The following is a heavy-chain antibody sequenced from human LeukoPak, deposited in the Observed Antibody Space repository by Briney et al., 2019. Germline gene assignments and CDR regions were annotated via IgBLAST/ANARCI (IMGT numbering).Heavy chain of an antibody. V-gene: IGHV3-23*01. CDR1: GFTFSSYV. D-gene: IGHD3-10*01. CDR2: ISGSGGAT. CDR3: AKDIGSGSYVYYFDY. J-gene: IGHJ4*02. Sequence: GGSLRLSCAASGFTFSSYVMTWVRQAPGKGLEWVSGISGSGGATYYADSVKGRFTISRDNSKNTLYLQMNSLRAEDTALYYCAKDIGSGSYVYYFDYWGQGTLVTVSS.